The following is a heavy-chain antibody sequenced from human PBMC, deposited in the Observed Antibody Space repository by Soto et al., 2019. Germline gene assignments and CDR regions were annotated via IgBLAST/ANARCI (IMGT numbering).Heavy chain of an antibody. J-gene: IGHJ4*02. V-gene: IGHV1-3*01. D-gene: IGHD3-10*01. CDR2: INAGNGNT. CDR1: GYTFTSYA. CDR3: VISTMVRGVIMGFDY. Sequence: SVKVSCKASGYTFTSYAMHWVRQAPVQRLEWMGWINAGNGNTKYSQKFQGRVTITRDTSASTAYMELSSLRSEDTAVYYCVISTMVRGVIMGFDYWGQGTLVTVSS.